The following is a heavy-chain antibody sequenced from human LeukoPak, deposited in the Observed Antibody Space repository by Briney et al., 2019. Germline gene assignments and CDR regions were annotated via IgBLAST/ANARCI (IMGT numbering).Heavy chain of an antibody. CDR3: ARDPHACILEWLFGY. Sequence: GGSLRLSCAASGFTFSSYAMHWVRQAPGKGLEWVAVISYDGSNKYYADSVKGRFTISRDNSKNTLYLQMNSLRAEDTAVYYCARDPHACILEWLFGYWGQGTLVTVSS. V-gene: IGHV3-30-3*01. CDR2: ISYDGSNK. D-gene: IGHD3-3*01. J-gene: IGHJ4*02. CDR1: GFTFSSYA.